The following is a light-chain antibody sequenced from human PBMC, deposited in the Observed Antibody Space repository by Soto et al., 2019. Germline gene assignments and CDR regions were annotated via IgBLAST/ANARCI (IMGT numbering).Light chain of an antibody. V-gene: IGLV1-40*01. Sequence: QAVVTQPPSVSGAPGQRVTISCTGTSSNIGAGYDVHWYQQLPGTAPKLLIYDNNNRPSGVPDRFSGSKSGTSASLAITGVQAEDEADYYCQSYDSSVIFGGGTKLTVL. CDR1: SSNIGAGYD. CDR3: QSYDSSVI. CDR2: DNN. J-gene: IGLJ2*01.